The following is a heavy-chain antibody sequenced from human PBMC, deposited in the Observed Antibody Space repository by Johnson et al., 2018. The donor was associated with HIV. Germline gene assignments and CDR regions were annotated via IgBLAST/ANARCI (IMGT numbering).Heavy chain of an antibody. J-gene: IGHJ3*01. CDR2: INWTGGTT. Sequence: VQLVESGGGVVRPGGSLRLSCAASGFTFDEHDMNWVRPVPGKGLELVSGINWTGGTTSYEDSVQGRFTPSRDNATNSLYLQMNCLRDEDTALYYCARGLRDSSGPPFAFDFWGHGTMVTVSS. CDR1: GFTFDEHD. V-gene: IGHV3-20*04. CDR3: ARGLRDSSGPPFAFDF. D-gene: IGHD3-22*01.